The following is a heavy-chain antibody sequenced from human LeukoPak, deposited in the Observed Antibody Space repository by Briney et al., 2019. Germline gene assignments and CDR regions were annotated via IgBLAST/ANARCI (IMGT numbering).Heavy chain of an antibody. CDR3: GSLRLL. D-gene: IGHD3-16*01. J-gene: IGHJ4*02. Sequence: GRSLRLSCAASEFSFSDYAMNWVRQAPGKGLEWVSGISGSGDNTKYADSVKGRFTISRDNSKNTLYLQLNSLKAEDTAVYYCGSLRLLWGQGTLVTVSS. CDR2: ISGSGDNT. V-gene: IGHV3-23*01. CDR1: EFSFSDYA.